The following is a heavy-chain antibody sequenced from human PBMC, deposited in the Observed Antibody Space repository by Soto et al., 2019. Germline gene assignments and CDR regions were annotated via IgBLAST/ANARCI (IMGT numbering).Heavy chain of an antibody. D-gene: IGHD2-21*02. CDR1: GFTFSSYG. Sequence: QVPLVESGGGVVQPGRSLRLSCAASGFTFSSYGMHWVRQAPGKGLEWVAVIWYDGSNKYYADSVKGRFTISRDNSKNTLYLQMNSLRAEDTAVYYCARGATVVTYADDAFDIWGQGTMVTVSS. J-gene: IGHJ3*02. CDR2: IWYDGSNK. V-gene: IGHV3-33*01. CDR3: ARGATVVTYADDAFDI.